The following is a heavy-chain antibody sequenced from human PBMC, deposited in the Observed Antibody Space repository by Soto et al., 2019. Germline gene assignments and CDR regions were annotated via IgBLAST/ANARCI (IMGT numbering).Heavy chain of an antibody. V-gene: IGHV4-34*01. CDR1: GGSFSGYS. CDR2: INHTGST. D-gene: IGHD2-21*01. CDR3: AREKIPGLFDY. Sequence: PSETLSLTCAVYGGSFSGYSWTWIRQPPGTGLEWIGEINHTGSTNYNPSLKSRVTISVDTSKNQFSLKLTSVTAADTAVDYCAREKIPGLFDYWGQGNLVTVSS. J-gene: IGHJ4*02.